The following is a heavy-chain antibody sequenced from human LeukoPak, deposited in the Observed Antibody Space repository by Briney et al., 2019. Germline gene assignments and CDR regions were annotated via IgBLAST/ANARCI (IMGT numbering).Heavy chain of an antibody. CDR3: AKVVVPAAMPVGFDY. D-gene: IGHD2-2*01. CDR2: IRSKANSYAT. CDR1: GFTFSGSA. J-gene: IGHJ4*02. V-gene: IGHV3-73*01. Sequence: GGSLRLSCAASGFTFSGSAMHWVRQASGKGLEWVGRIRSKANSYATAYAASVKGRFTISRDDSKNTAYLQMNSLRAEDTAVYYCAKVVVPAAMPVGFDYWGQGTLVTVSS.